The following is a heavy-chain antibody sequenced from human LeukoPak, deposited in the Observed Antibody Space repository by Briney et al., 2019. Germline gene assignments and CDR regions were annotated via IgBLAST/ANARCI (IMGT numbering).Heavy chain of an antibody. CDR3: ARGPRNSDWYSIDY. D-gene: IGHD6-19*01. J-gene: IGHJ4*02. V-gene: IGHV4-4*07. CDR1: GGSISSYF. Sequence: SETLSLTCTVSGGSISSYFWSWIRQPAGKGLEWIGRIYTSGSTDYNPSLKSRVTMSVDTSKNQFSLKLNSVTAADTAVYYYARGPRNSDWYSIDYWGQGTLATVSS. CDR2: IYTSGST.